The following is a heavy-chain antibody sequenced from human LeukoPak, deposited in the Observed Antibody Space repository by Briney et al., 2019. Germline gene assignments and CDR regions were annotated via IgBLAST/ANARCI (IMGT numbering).Heavy chain of an antibody. D-gene: IGHD6-19*01. CDR1: GFTSCKYW. Sequence: PGGSLRLSCAASGFTSCKYWMLWVRQAPGKGLESVSRINTDGTVTTYADSVKGRFTVSRDNADNTMFLQMNSVRDEDTAVYYCATKQWLAPPPDSWGQGTPVTVSS. V-gene: IGHV3-74*01. J-gene: IGHJ4*02. CDR2: INTDGTVT. CDR3: ATKQWLAPPPDS.